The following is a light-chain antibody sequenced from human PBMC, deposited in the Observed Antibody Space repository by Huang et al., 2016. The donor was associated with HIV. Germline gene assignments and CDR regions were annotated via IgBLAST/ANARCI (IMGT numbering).Light chain of an antibody. CDR1: QTIGNY. CDR3: QQSYSTPYT. Sequence: DIQMTQSPPSLSASIGDRVTITCRASQTIGNYLNWYQQKPGKAPKVLISAASSLQSGVPSRFSGSGSGTDFTLTISSLQPEDFATYSCQQSYSTPYTFGQGTKLEIK. J-gene: IGKJ2*01. CDR2: AAS. V-gene: IGKV1-39*01.